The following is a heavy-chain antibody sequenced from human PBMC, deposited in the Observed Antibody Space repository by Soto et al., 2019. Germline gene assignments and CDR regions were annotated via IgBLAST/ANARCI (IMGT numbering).Heavy chain of an antibody. D-gene: IGHD2-15*01. CDR1: GVSISNYY. CDR3: ARAPRDLCSDY. Sequence: SETLSLTCTIFGVSISNYYWTWIRQPPGKGPEWIGYIYNSGTTNYNPSLKSRVTISVDTSKNQFSLKLRSVTAADTAVYYCARAPRDLCSDYWGQGTLVTVYS. V-gene: IGHV4-59*01. CDR2: IYNSGTT. J-gene: IGHJ4*02.